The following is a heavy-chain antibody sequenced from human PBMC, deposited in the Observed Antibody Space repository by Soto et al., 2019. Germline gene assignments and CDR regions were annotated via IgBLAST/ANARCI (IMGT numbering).Heavy chain of an antibody. J-gene: IGHJ4*02. D-gene: IGHD1-1*01. CDR2: IWYDGSNK. Sequence: QVQLVESGGGVVQPGRSLRLSCAASGFTFSSYGMHWVRQAPGKGLEWVAVIWYDGSNKYYADSVKGRFTISRDNSKNTLYLQMNSLRAEDTAVYSCARDFPSLEPTRGTYDYWGQGTLVTVSS. CDR1: GFTFSSYG. CDR3: ARDFPSLEPTRGTYDY. V-gene: IGHV3-33*01.